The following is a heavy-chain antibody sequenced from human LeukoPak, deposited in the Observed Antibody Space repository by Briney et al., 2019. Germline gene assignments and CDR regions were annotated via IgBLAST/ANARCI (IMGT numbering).Heavy chain of an antibody. D-gene: IGHD3-22*01. CDR2: IYYSGST. CDR1: GGSISSSSYY. Sequence: SETLSLTCTVSGGSISSSSYYWGWIRQPPGKGLEWIGSIYYSGSTYYNPSLKSRVTISVDTSKNQFSLKLSSVTAADTAVYYCARMYYYDSSGQNWGQGTLVTVSS. J-gene: IGHJ4*02. CDR3: ARMYYYDSSGQN. V-gene: IGHV4-39*01.